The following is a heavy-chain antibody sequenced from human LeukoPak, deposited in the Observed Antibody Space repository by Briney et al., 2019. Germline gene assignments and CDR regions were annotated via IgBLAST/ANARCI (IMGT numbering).Heavy chain of an antibody. CDR3: ARAPPYSSSWRKTDAFDI. J-gene: IGHJ3*02. Sequence: SETLSLTCTVSGGSISSYYWSWIRQPPGKGLEWIGYIYYSGSTNYNPSLKSRVTISVDTSKNQFSLKLSSVTAADTAVYYCARAPPYSSSWRKTDAFDIWGQGTMVTVSS. CDR2: IYYSGST. V-gene: IGHV4-59*01. D-gene: IGHD6-13*01. CDR1: GGSISSYY.